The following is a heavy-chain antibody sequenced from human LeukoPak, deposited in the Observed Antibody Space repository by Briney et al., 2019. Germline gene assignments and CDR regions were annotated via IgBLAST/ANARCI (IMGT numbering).Heavy chain of an antibody. V-gene: IGHV3-48*02. J-gene: IGHJ4*02. CDR2: ISSSSSTI. CDR1: GFTFSSYS. D-gene: IGHD3-22*01. Sequence: GGSLRLSCAASGFTFSSYSMNWVRQAPGKGLEWVSYISSSSSTIYYADSVKGRFTISRDNAKNSLYLQMNSLRDEDTAVYYCARDALGYYDSSGYFGGGTDFDYWGQGTLVTVSS. CDR3: ARDALGYYDSSGYFGGGTDFDY.